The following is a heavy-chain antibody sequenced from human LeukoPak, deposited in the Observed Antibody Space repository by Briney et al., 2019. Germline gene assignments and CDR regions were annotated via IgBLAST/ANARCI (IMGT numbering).Heavy chain of an antibody. D-gene: IGHD4-17*01. CDR3: ARHLTTPVTTGFDY. J-gene: IGHJ4*02. CDR1: GGSISSNLYY. CDR2: LYHSGNT. Sequence: SETLSLTCTVSGGSISSNLYYWVWIRQPPGKGLEWIGSLYHSGNTYYNPSLKSRVTISVDTSKNQFSLKLSSVTAADTAVLYCARHLTTPVTTGFDYWGQGTLVTVSS. V-gene: IGHV4-39*01.